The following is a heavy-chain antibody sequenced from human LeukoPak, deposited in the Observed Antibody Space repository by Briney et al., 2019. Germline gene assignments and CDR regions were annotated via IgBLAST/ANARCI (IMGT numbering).Heavy chain of an antibody. CDR1: GFTFSSYS. Sequence: EGSLRLSCAASGFTFSSYSMNWVRQAPGKGLDWLSYITSSSNTIYYADSVRGRFTISRDNAKNSLYLQMHSLRAEDTAVYYCAIWGDGYNYLSYWGQGTLVSVSS. CDR2: ITSSSNTI. J-gene: IGHJ4*02. V-gene: IGHV3-48*01. CDR3: AIWGDGYNYLSY. D-gene: IGHD5-24*01.